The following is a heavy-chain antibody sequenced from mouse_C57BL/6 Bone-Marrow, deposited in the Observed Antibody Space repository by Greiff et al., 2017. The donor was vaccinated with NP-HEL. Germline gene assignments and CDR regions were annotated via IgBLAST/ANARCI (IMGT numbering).Heavy chain of an antibody. J-gene: IGHJ2*01. CDR3: AGDPFYFDY. Sequence: EVHLVESGGGLVQPGGSLSLSCAASGFTFTDYYMSWVRQPPGKALEWLGFLSNKANGYTTEYSASVKGRFTISRDNSKSILYLQINALGAEDSATYYCAGDPFYFDYWGQGTTLTVAS. CDR2: LSNKANGYTT. CDR1: GFTFTDYY. V-gene: IGHV7-3*01.